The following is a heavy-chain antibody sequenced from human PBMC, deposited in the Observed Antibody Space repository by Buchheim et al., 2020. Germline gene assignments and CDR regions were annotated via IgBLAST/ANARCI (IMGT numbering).Heavy chain of an antibody. CDR2: ISNDGTTT. Sequence: EVQLLESGGGLVQPGGSLRLSCAASGFTFSSYWMHWVRQAPGKGLVWLSVISNDGTTTSNADSVKGRFIVSRDNAKNTLYLQMNSLRAEDTAVYYCARSFVGALDYWGQGIL. V-gene: IGHV3-74*02. CDR1: GFTFSSYW. CDR3: ARSFVGALDY. D-gene: IGHD1-26*01. J-gene: IGHJ4*02.